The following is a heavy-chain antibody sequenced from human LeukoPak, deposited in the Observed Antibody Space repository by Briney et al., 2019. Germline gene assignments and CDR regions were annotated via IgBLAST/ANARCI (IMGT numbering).Heavy chain of an antibody. V-gene: IGHV3-43*02. Sequence: GGSLRLSCEASGFTFDDYAMHWGRQAPGKGLEWVSLITGDGGRTYFADSVKGRFTISRDNRKNSLYLQMNSLRTDDTALYYCAREGPIAVAGYFDYWGQATLVTVSS. CDR1: GFTFDDYA. CDR3: AREGPIAVAGYFDY. D-gene: IGHD6-19*01. CDR2: ITGDGGRT. J-gene: IGHJ4*02.